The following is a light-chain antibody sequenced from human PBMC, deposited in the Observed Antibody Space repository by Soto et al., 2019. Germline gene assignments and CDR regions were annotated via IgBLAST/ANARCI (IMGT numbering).Light chain of an antibody. CDR1: SSDVDGFNY. CDR3: SSYTSSNYV. Sequence: QSALIQPASVSGSPGQSITMSCTGTSSDVDGFNYVSWYQERPGKAPKLIIYEVTNRPSGVSNRFSGSKSGNTASLTISGLQAEDKADYYCSSYTSSNYVFGTGTKVTVL. CDR2: EVT. J-gene: IGLJ1*01. V-gene: IGLV2-14*01.